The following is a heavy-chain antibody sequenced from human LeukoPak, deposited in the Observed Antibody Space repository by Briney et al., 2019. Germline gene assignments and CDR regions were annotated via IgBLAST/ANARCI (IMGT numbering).Heavy chain of an antibody. V-gene: IGHV3-11*01. CDR3: AKVIVVLGGILNSSGWSYYFDY. CDR2: ISSSGSTI. J-gene: IGHJ4*02. D-gene: IGHD6-19*01. CDR1: GFTFSDYY. Sequence: GGSLRLSCAASGFTFSDYYMSWIRQAPGKGLEWVSYISSSGSTIYYADSVKGRFTISRDNSKNTLYLQMNSLRAEDTAVYYCAKVIVVLGGILNSSGWSYYFDYWGQGTLVTVSS.